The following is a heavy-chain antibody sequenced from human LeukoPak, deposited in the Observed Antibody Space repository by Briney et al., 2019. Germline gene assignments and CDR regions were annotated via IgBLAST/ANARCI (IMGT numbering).Heavy chain of an antibody. V-gene: IGHV3-33*05. CDR1: GFIFSTHR. Sequence: PGRSLRLSCAASGFIFSTHRMHWLRQAPGKGLEWVTFISYDGTNRYYADSVKGRFTISRDNSKNTLSLQMNSLREEDTAIYYCARPRVALAATSYFDYWGQGTLVTVSS. D-gene: IGHD2-2*01. CDR3: ARPRVALAATSYFDY. J-gene: IGHJ4*02. CDR2: ISYDGTNR.